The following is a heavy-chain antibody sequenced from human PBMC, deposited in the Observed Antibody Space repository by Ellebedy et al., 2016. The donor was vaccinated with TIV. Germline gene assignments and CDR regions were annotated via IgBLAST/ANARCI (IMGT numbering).Heavy chain of an antibody. V-gene: IGHV1-69*13. CDR3: ARELAAAGSNWFDP. CDR2: IIPIFGTA. CDR1: GGTFSSYA. Sequence: SVKVSXKASGGTFSSYAISWVRQAPGQGLEWMGGIIPIFGTANYAQKFQGRVTITADESTSTAYMELSSLRSEDTAVYYCARELAAAGSNWFDPWGQGTLVTVSS. J-gene: IGHJ5*02. D-gene: IGHD6-13*01.